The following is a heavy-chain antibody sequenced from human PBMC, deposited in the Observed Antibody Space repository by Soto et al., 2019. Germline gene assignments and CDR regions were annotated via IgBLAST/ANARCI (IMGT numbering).Heavy chain of an antibody. J-gene: IGHJ4*02. Sequence: SETLSLTCTVSGASVSSGSYYWTWIRQPPGKGLEWIGYIYYNGNTNYNPFLKSRVTISVDTSKNQFSLSLTSVTTADTAVYYCARGYGPPDNWGPGTLVTVSS. CDR3: ARGYGPPDN. V-gene: IGHV4-61*01. CDR1: GASVSSGSYY. D-gene: IGHD4-17*01. CDR2: IYYNGNT.